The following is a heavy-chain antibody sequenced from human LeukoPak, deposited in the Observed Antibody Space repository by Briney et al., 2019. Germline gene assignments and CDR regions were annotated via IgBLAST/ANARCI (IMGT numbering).Heavy chain of an antibody. V-gene: IGHV1-69*13. Sequence: VASVKVSCKASGGTFSSYAISWVRQAPGQGLEWMGGIIPIFGTANYAQKFQGRVTITADVSTSTAYMELSSLRSEDTAVYYCARVVVVAATPIVPNYGMDVWGQGTTVTVSS. CDR1: GGTFSSYA. J-gene: IGHJ6*02. CDR2: IIPIFGTA. CDR3: ARVVVVAATPIVPNYGMDV. D-gene: IGHD2-15*01.